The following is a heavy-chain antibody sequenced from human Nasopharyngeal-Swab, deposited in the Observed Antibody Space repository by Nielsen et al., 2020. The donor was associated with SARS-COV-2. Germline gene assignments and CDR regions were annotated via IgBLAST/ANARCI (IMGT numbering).Heavy chain of an antibody. Sequence: SSVKVSCKASGGSFTNYGISWVRQAPGQGLEWIGRIIPILGKSNNARKFQGRVTIIADKSTSTVHMELSSLISDDTAVYYCARAGRGYSYGEIDGFHYMDVWGKGTAVTVSS. CDR2: IIPILGKS. J-gene: IGHJ6*03. CDR1: GGSFTNYG. CDR3: ARAGRGYSYGEIDGFHYMDV. V-gene: IGHV1-69*04. D-gene: IGHD5-18*01.